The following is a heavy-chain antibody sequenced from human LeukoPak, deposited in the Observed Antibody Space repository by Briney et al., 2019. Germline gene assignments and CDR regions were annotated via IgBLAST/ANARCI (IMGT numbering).Heavy chain of an antibody. CDR3: AKKTIVGATVDAFDI. V-gene: IGHV3-30*02. CDR1: GFTFCNYG. D-gene: IGHD1-26*01. CDR2: IRYDGSNN. Sequence: GGSLRLSCAASGFTFCNYGMHWVRQAPGKGLEWVASIRYDGSNNYYADFVKGRITISRDNSKNTLYLQMTSPRAEDTAVYYCAKKTIVGATVDAFDIWGQGTMVTVSS. J-gene: IGHJ3*02.